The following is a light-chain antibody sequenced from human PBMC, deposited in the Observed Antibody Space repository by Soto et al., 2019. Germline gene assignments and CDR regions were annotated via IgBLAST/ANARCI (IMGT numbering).Light chain of an antibody. V-gene: IGKV3-11*01. CDR1: QSVSNNY. J-gene: IGKJ1*01. CDR2: DAS. CDR3: QHRET. Sequence: EIVLTQSPGTLSLSPGERATLPCRASQSVSNNYLAWYQQKPGQASRLLIYDASNRATGIPARFSGSGSGTDFTLTISSLEPEDFAVYYCQHRETFGQGTKVDIK.